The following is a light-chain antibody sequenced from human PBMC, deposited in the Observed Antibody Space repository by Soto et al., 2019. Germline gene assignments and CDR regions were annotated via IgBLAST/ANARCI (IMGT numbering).Light chain of an antibody. CDR2: STN. CDR3: GMYKSSIIWV. CDR1: SGSVSTSYY. V-gene: IGLV8-61*01. Sequence: QTVVTQEPSFSVSPGGTVTLTCGLSSGSVSTSYYPSWYQQTPGQAPRTLIYSTNTRSSGVPDRFSGSILGNKAALTITGVQAEDEADYYCGMYKSSIIWVFGGGTKVTVL. J-gene: IGLJ2*01.